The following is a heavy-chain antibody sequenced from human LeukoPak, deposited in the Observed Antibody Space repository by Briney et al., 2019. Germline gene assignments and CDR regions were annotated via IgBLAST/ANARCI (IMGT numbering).Heavy chain of an antibody. Sequence: SETLSLTCTVSGVSISSSHYYWSWIRRHPGKGLEWIGYIYYSGSTHYNPSLKSRVTISVDTSKNQFSLKLSSVTAADTAVYYCAGRDGYNYYGYWGQGTLVTVSS. D-gene: IGHD5-24*01. V-gene: IGHV4-31*03. CDR1: GVSISSSHYY. CDR3: AGRDGYNYYGY. CDR2: IYYSGST. J-gene: IGHJ4*02.